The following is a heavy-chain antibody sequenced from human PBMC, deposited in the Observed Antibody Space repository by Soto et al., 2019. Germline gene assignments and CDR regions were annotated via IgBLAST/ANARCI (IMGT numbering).Heavy chain of an antibody. Sequence: PSQTLSLTCVISGDSVSSNSAAWNWIRQSPSRGLEWLGRTYYRSKWYNDYAVSVKSPITINPDTSKNQFSLQLNSVTPEDTAVYYCAREYCSSTSCYVLEGRLIYYYYYGMDVWGQGTTVTVSS. J-gene: IGHJ6*02. CDR2: TYYRSKWYN. D-gene: IGHD2-2*01. V-gene: IGHV6-1*01. CDR1: GDSVSSNSAA. CDR3: AREYCSSTSCYVLEGRLIYYYYYGMDV.